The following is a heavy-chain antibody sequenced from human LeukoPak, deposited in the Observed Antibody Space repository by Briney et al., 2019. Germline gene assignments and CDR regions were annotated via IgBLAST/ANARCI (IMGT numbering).Heavy chain of an antibody. J-gene: IGHJ4*02. CDR1: GYTITGYY. CDR3: ARGLWFGELFDAFEI. CDR2: INPKSGGT. Sequence: ASVKVSCKASGYTITGYYVHWVRQAPGQGLEWMGWINPKSGGTNYAQKFQGRVTMTRDTSISTVYMEMSRLRSDDTAVYYCARGLWFGELFDAFEIWGQGTLVTVSS. V-gene: IGHV1-2*02. D-gene: IGHD3-10*01.